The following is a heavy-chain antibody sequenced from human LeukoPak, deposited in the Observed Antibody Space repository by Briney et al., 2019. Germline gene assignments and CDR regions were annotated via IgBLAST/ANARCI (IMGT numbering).Heavy chain of an antibody. D-gene: IGHD6-13*01. J-gene: IGHJ3*02. CDR1: GFTFSDYE. CDR2: ISGSGSTI. Sequence: PGGSLRLSCAGSGFTFSDYEMNWVRQAPGKGLEWLSYISGSGSTIYYADSVKGRFTIFRDNAKNSLYLQMNSLRAEDTALYSCARAPRGYSSSWGAFDIWGQGTMVTVSS. V-gene: IGHV3-48*03. CDR3: ARAPRGYSSSWGAFDI.